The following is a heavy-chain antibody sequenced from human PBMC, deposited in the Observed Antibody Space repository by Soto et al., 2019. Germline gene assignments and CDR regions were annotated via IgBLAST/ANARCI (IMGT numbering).Heavy chain of an antibody. CDR2: IWSDGSSE. J-gene: IGHJ4*02. Sequence: PGGSLRLSCAASGFTFSSYGMHWVRQAPGKGLEWVAVIWSDGSSEFYADSVKGRFTISRDNSKNTLCLQMNSLRAEDTAVYYCARDVDVMGHYYFDYWGRGTLVTVSS. CDR1: GFTFSSYG. CDR3: ARDVDVMGHYYFDY. V-gene: IGHV3-33*01. D-gene: IGHD2-21*01.